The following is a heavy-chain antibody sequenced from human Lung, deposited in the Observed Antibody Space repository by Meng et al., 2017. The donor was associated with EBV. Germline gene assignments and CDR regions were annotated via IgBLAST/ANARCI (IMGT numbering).Heavy chain of an antibody. Sequence: VQMLHAESELKNPAAPVKVSCTASVYTFTSYTMNWVRQAPGQGLEWMGWISTNTANPTYAQGFTGRFVFSLDTSVSTAYLQISSLKAEDTAVYYCARVAPSGYRYFDYWGQGTLVTVSS. CDR2: ISTNTANP. CDR3: ARVAPSGYRYFDY. D-gene: IGHD3-3*01. J-gene: IGHJ4*02. V-gene: IGHV7-4-1*02. CDR1: VYTFTSYT.